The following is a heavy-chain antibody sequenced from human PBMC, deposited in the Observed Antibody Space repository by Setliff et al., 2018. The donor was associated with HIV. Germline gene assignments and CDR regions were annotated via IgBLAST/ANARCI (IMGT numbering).Heavy chain of an antibody. J-gene: IGHJ5*02. V-gene: IGHV4-39*07. Sequence: LSLTCSVSGGSVSSNNYYWGWIRQPPGKGLEWIGSISHSGITNYNPSLKSRVTISVDTSKNQFSLKLSSVTAADTAVYYCARDLGGSLVRGWFDPWGQGTLVTVSS. CDR1: GGSVSSNNYY. CDR2: ISHSGIT. D-gene: IGHD3-16*01. CDR3: ARDLGGSLVRGWFDP.